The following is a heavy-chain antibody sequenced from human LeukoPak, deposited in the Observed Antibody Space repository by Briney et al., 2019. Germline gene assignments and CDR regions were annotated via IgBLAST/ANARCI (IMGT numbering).Heavy chain of an antibody. D-gene: IGHD1-7*01. J-gene: IGHJ4*02. CDR2: INPNSGGT. V-gene: IGHV1-2*02. CDR1: GYTFTGYY. CDR3: ARVGHQPRITGTWALRY. Sequence: ASVKVSCKASGYTFTGYYMHWVRQAPGQGLEWMGWINPNSGGTNYAQKFQGRVTMTRDTSISTAYMELSRLRSDDTAVDYCARVGHQPRITGTWALRYWGQGTLVTVSS.